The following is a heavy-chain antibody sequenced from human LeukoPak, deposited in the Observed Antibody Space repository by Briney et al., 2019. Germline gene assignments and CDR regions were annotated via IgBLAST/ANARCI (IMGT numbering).Heavy chain of an antibody. D-gene: IGHD2-21*02. J-gene: IGHJ4*02. Sequence: GESLKISCKTSGYSFTNSWIGWVRQMPGKGLEWMGIIYPGDSDSRYSPSFQGQVTISADKSINTAYLQWSSLKASDTAMYYCVRLAYCGGDCYYTPFDYWGQGTLVTVSS. V-gene: IGHV5-51*01. CDR3: VRLAYCGGDCYYTPFDY. CDR1: GYSFTNSW. CDR2: IYPGDSDS.